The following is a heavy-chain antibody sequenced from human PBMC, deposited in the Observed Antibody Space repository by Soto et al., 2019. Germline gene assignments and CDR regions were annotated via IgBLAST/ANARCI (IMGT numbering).Heavy chain of an antibody. V-gene: IGHV4-39*01. CDR1: GVCIINSSYY. CDR2: IYYSGIT. J-gene: IGHJ4*02. CDR3: ARHGSN. Sequence: PSETLSLTCTVSGVCIINSSYYWGWIRLPPGKGLEWIGTIYYSGITYYNPSLKSRVTISVDTSKNQFSLKLTSVTAADTAVYYCARHGSNWGQGTLVTVSS.